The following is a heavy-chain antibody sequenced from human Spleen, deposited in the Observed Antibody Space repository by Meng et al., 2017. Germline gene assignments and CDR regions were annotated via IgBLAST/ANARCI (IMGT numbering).Heavy chain of an antibody. CDR2: IHYSGSS. CDR1: GGSINSGDYY. Sequence: QVVRQGPGPGTVKPSQPLSLTCTVSGGSINSGDYYWSWIRQYPGKGLAWIGYIHYSGSSYYNPSLESRATISVDTSQNNLSLKLSSVTAADSAVYYCARGPTTMAHDFDYWGQGTLVTVSS. V-gene: IGHV4-31*03. J-gene: IGHJ4*02. CDR3: ARGPTTMAHDFDY. D-gene: IGHD4-11*01.